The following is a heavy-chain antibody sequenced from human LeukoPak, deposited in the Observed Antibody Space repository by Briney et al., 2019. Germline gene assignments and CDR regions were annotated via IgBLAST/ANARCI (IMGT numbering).Heavy chain of an antibody. D-gene: IGHD2-15*01. Sequence: SETLSLTCTVSGGSISTDYWSWIRQPPGKGLEWIGYIYYSGSTYYNPPLKSRVTISVDTSKNQFSLKLSSVTAADTAVYYCALEGDCSGGSCYSRAFDIWGQGTMVTVSS. CDR3: ALEGDCSGGSCYSRAFDI. CDR1: GGSISTDY. V-gene: IGHV4-30-4*01. CDR2: IYYSGST. J-gene: IGHJ3*02.